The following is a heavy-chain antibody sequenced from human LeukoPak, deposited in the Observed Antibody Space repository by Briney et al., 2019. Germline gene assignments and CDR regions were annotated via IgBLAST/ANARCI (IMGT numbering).Heavy chain of an antibody. V-gene: IGHV4-34*01. CDR2: INHSGST. Sequence: PSETLSLTCAVYGGSFSGYYWSWIRQPPGKGLEWIGEINHSGSTNYNPSLKSRVTISVDTSKNQFSLKLSSVTAADTAVYYCARDQGTYYYYMDVWGKGTTVTVSS. CDR3: ARDQGTYYYYMDV. CDR1: GGSFSGYY. J-gene: IGHJ6*03.